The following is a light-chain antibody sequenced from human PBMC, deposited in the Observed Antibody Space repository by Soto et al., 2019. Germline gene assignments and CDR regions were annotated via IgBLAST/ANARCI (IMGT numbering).Light chain of an antibody. Sequence: QSALSQPASVSVSPGQSITISCTETSSDVGGYEYVSWYQHQPDKAPKLIIYDVTNRPSGVSTRFSGSKSGNTASLTISGIQTEDEADYYCASITRSSTSVFGTGTKVTVL. CDR2: DVT. J-gene: IGLJ1*01. CDR3: ASITRSSTSV. CDR1: SSDVGGYEY. V-gene: IGLV2-14*01.